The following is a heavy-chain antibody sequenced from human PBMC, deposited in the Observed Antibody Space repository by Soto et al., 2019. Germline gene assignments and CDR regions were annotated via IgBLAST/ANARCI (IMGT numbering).Heavy chain of an antibody. CDR2: IYYSGTT. D-gene: IGHD2-8*01. Sequence: SETLSLTCTVSGGSVSSGGYYWSWIRQHPGTGLEWIGYIYYSGTTYFNPSLKSRASVSLDTSKNEFSLKLTSVTAADTAVYYCARRALPQCINGVCYKDGFWDYWGQGALVTVSS. CDR3: ARRALPQCINGVCYKDGFWDY. CDR1: GGSVSSGGYY. V-gene: IGHV4-31*03. J-gene: IGHJ4*02.